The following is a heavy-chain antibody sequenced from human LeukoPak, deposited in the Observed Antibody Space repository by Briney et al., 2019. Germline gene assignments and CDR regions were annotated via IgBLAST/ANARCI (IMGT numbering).Heavy chain of an antibody. CDR1: GGSITSSIYY. CDR3: AREFDY. CDR2: IYYSGST. J-gene: IGHJ4*02. Sequence: PSETLSLTCTVSGGSITSSIYYWGWIRQPPGKGLEWIGNIYYSGSTYYNPSLKSRVTTSVDTSKNQFSLKLSSVTAADTAVYYCAREFDYWGQGTLVIVSS. V-gene: IGHV4-39*07.